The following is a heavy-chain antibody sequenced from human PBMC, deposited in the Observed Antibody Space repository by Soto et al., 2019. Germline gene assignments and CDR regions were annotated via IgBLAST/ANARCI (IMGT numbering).Heavy chain of an antibody. D-gene: IGHD3-10*01. V-gene: IGHV1-69*01. CDR1: GGTFSSYA. CDR3: VKVSSMVRGVIDNWFDP. J-gene: IGHJ5*02. Sequence: QVQLVQSGAEVKKPGSSVKVSCKASGGTFSSYAINWVRQAPGQGLEWMGGIIPMYGPATYAQKFQGRVTITADESTSTAYMHLSSLRSEDTAVYYCVKVSSMVRGVIDNWFDPWGQGTLVTVSS. CDR2: IIPMYGPA.